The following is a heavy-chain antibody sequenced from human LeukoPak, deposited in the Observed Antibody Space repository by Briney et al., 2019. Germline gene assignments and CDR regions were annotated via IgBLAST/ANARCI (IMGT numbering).Heavy chain of an antibody. J-gene: IGHJ5*02. CDR3: AKVGGYKLLWYNWFDP. Sequence: GGSLRLSCAASGFTFSSYAMSWVRQAPGKGLEWVSAISGSGGSTYYADSVKGRFTISRDNSKNTLYLQMNSLRAEDTAVYYCAKVGGYKLLWYNWFDPWGQGTLVTVSS. CDR2: ISGSGGST. D-gene: IGHD2-2*01. V-gene: IGHV3-23*01. CDR1: GFTFSSYA.